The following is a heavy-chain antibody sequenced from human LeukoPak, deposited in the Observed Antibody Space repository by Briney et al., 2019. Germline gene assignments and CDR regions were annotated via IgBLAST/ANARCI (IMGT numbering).Heavy chain of an antibody. Sequence: PGGSLRLSCAASGLTFSSYAMHWVRQAPGKGLEWVAVISYDGSNKYYADSVKGRFTISRDNSKNTLYLQMNSLRAEDTAVYYCARPRRFGGSGYDTPDAFDIWGQGTMVTVSS. CDR3: ARPRRFGGSGYDTPDAFDI. J-gene: IGHJ3*02. D-gene: IGHD5-12*01. CDR1: GLTFSSYA. CDR2: ISYDGSNK. V-gene: IGHV3-30*04.